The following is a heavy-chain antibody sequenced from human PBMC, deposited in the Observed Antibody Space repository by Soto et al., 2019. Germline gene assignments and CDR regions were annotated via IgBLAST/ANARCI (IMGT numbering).Heavy chain of an antibody. CDR3: AREGNCGGDCYNYYYCMDV. J-gene: IGHJ6*02. D-gene: IGHD2-21*02. Sequence: SVKVSCKASGFTFINSAIQWVRQARGQRLEWMGWIVVGSGHINYAQKFQERLSITRDMSTSTAYMELSSLRSEDTAVYYCAREGNCGGDCYNYYYCMDVWGQGTTVTVSS. V-gene: IGHV1-58*02. CDR1: GFTFINSA. CDR2: IVVGSGHI.